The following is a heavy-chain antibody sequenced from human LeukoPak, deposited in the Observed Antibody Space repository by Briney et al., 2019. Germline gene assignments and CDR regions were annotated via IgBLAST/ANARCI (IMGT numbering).Heavy chain of an antibody. CDR1: GFMFSSYW. V-gene: IGHV3-7*01. CDR3: ARVKQRLVRLLGRDTTYNYYYMDV. CDR2: IKQDRSEK. J-gene: IGHJ6*03. Sequence: GGSLRLSCAASGFMFSSYWMSWVRQAPGKGLEWVANIKQDRSEKYYVDSVKGRFTVSRDNARNSLYLQMNSLSPEDTAVYYCARVKQRLVRLLGRDTTYNYYYMDVWGKGTTVTVSS. D-gene: IGHD6-13*01.